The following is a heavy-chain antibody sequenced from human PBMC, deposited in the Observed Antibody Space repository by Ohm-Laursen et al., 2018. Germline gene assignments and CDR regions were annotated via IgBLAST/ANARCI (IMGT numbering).Heavy chain of an antibody. Sequence: SLRLSCAASGFTFSSSWMHWVCQAPEKGLEWVADIKCDGSEKYYVDSVKGRLTISRDNAKNSLYLQVNSLRAEDTAVHYCAKDIFESSGYYPYYFDLWGQGTLVTVSS. CDR1: GFTFSSSW. CDR2: IKCDGSEK. V-gene: IGHV3-52*01. CDR3: AKDIFESSGYYPYYFDL. J-gene: IGHJ4*02. D-gene: IGHD3-22*01.